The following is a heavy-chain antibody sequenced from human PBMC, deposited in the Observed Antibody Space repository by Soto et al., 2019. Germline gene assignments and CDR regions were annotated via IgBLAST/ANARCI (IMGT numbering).Heavy chain of an antibody. Sequence: GGSLRLSCAASGFTFSSYAMSWVRQAPGKGLERVAVISYDGSNKYYADSVKGRFTISRDNSKNTLYLQMNSLRAEDTAVYYCARDIVVVPAAMRRYYYYGMDVWGQGTTVTVSS. V-gene: IGHV3-30-3*01. CDR1: GFTFSSYA. CDR3: ARDIVVVPAAMRRYYYYGMDV. J-gene: IGHJ6*02. D-gene: IGHD2-2*01. CDR2: ISYDGSNK.